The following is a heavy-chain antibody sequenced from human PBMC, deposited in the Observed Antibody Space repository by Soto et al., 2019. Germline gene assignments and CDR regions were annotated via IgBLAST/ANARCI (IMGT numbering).Heavy chain of an antibody. CDR3: ARGGHIAVVTASFDY. J-gene: IGHJ4*02. CDR2: IHPSGGGT. D-gene: IGHD2-21*02. Sequence: QVQLVQSGAEVKKPGASVKVSCKPSGYTFNTYYLHWVRQAPGQALEWMGVIHPSGGGTTYAQKFLGRVTVTRDTSWTTVFMELSSLRSDDTAVYYCARGGHIAVVTASFDYWGQGTLVTVSS. CDR1: GYTFNTYY. V-gene: IGHV1-46*02.